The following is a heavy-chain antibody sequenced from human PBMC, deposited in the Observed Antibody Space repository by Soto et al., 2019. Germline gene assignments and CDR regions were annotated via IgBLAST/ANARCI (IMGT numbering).Heavy chain of an antibody. CDR1: GGSISSSNW. Sequence: QVQLQESGPGLVKPSGTLSLTCAVSGGSISSSNWWSWVRQPPGKGLEWIGEIYHSGSTNYNPSLKSRVTISVDKSKNQFSLKLSSATAADTAVYYCAREGADDYVWGSYRFDYWGQGTLVTVSS. V-gene: IGHV4-4*02. J-gene: IGHJ4*02. D-gene: IGHD3-16*02. CDR2: IYHSGST. CDR3: AREGADDYVWGSYRFDY.